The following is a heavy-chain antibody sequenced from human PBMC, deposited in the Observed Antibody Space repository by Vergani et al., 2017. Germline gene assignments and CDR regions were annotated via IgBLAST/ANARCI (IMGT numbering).Heavy chain of an antibody. Sequence: QVQLVESGGGVVQRGGSLRLSCATSGFTLSNYDMQWIRQGPGKGLEFVSFIQFDGSNQYYADSVKGRFTLSRDFSKNTLYLQMNSLRTDDTETYYCGKRLKGWGRDDWGQGTQVIVSS. CDR2: IQFDGSNQ. CDR3: GKRLKGWGRDD. D-gene: IGHD3-16*01. J-gene: IGHJ4*02. V-gene: IGHV3-30*02. CDR1: GFTLSNYD.